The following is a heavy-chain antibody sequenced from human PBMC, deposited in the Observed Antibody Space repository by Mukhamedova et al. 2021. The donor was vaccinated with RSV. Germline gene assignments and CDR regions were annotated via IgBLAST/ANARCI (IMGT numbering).Heavy chain of an antibody. D-gene: IGHD3-9*01. Sequence: VRQAPGQGLEWMGWISAHNGNTDYAQTFQGRVTMTTDTSTSTAYMELRSLRSDDTAVYYCARVDYDILTGYYLGGYYGMVVWGQG. CDR2: ISAHNGNT. J-gene: IGHJ6*02. V-gene: IGHV1-18*01. CDR3: ARVDYDILTGYYLGGYYGMVV.